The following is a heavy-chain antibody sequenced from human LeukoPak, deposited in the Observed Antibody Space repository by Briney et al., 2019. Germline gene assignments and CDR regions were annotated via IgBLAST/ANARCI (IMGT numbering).Heavy chain of an antibody. J-gene: IGHJ5*02. CDR1: GGSISSYY. CDR3: ARDEGDGGFAGYDWFDP. Sequence: PSETLSLTCTVSGGSISSYYWSWIRQPAGKGLEWIGRIYTSGSTNYNSSLKSRVTMSVDTSKNQFSLKLSSVTAADTAVYYCARDEGDGGFAGYDWFDPWGQGTLVTVSS. D-gene: IGHD2-15*01. V-gene: IGHV4-4*07. CDR2: IYTSGST.